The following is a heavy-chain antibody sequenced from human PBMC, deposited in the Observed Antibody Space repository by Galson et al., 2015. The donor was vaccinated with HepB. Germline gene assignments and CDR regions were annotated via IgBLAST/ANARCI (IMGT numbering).Heavy chain of an antibody. Sequence: TLSLPCAVSGGPISSGGYSWSWIRQPPGKGLEWIGYIYHSGSTYYNPSLKSRVTISVDRSKNQFSLKLSSVTAADTAVYYCARLDNWNDRRVDYWGQGTLVTVSS. CDR1: GGPISSGGYS. D-gene: IGHD1-1*01. V-gene: IGHV4-30-2*01. J-gene: IGHJ4*02. CDR3: ARLDNWNDRRVDY. CDR2: IYHSGST.